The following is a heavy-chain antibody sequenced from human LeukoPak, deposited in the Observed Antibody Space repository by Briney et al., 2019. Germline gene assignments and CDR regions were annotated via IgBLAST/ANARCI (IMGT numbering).Heavy chain of an antibody. V-gene: IGHV1-8*01. CDR1: GYTFTSYD. CDR3: ARGPYYDSSGYFALDY. J-gene: IGHJ4*02. Sequence: ASVKVSCKASGYTFTSYDINWVRQATGQGLEWMGWMNPNSGNTGYAQKFQGRVTMTRNTSISTAYMELSSLRSEDTAVYYCARGPYYDSSGYFALDYRGQGTLVTVSS. D-gene: IGHD3-22*01. CDR2: MNPNSGNT.